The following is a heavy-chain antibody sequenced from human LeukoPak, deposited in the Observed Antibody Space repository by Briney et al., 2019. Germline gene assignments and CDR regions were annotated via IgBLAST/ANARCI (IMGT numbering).Heavy chain of an antibody. Sequence: GGSLRLSCAASGFTFSNYWMSWVRQAPGQGLEWVAKIKQDGSEKYYVDSVKGRFTISRDNAKNSLYLQPNSLRAEDTAVYYCAREMPFGDSFDYWGQGTLVTISS. J-gene: IGHJ4*02. CDR2: IKQDGSEK. CDR3: AREMPFGDSFDY. D-gene: IGHD3-16*01. CDR1: GFTFSNYW. V-gene: IGHV3-7*01.